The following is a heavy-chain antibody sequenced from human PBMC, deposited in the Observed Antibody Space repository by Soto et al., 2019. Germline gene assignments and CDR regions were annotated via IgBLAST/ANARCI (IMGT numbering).Heavy chain of an antibody. CDR1: GYTFTSYY. V-gene: IGHV1-3*01. J-gene: IGHJ5*02. D-gene: IGHD3-10*01. CDR3: ARDREVGTMVRGVIMSWFDP. CDR2: INAGNGNT. Sequence: ASVKVSCTASGYTFTSYYMHWVRQAPGQGLEWMGRINAGNGNTKYSQKFQGRVTITRDTSASTAYMELSSLRSEDTAVYYCARDREVGTMVRGVIMSWFDPWGQGTLVTAPQ.